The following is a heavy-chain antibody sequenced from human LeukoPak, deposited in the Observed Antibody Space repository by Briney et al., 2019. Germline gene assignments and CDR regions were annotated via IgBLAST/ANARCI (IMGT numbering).Heavy chain of an antibody. J-gene: IGHJ4*02. CDR1: GFTFSSYA. Sequence: GSLRLSCAASGFTFSSYAMSWVRQAPGKGLEWIGEINHSGSTNYNPSLKSRVTISVDTSKNQFSLKLSSVTAADTAVYYCARGVYYYGSGTKKVRYFDYWGQGTLVTVSS. D-gene: IGHD3-10*01. CDR3: ARGVYYYGSGTKKVRYFDY. CDR2: INHSGST. V-gene: IGHV4-34*01.